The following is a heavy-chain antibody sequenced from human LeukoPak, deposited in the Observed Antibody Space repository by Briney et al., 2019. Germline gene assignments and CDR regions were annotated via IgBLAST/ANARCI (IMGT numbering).Heavy chain of an antibody. V-gene: IGHV1-8*01. CDR3: ARGPAEWLLFLGVGGMDV. Sequence: GASATVSFTASGYTFTSYDINWVRQAPGQGLEWMGLMNPNSGNTGYAQKCQGRVTMTRNTSISTASMELSSLRSEDTAVYYCARGPAEWLLFLGVGGMDVWGQGTTVTVSS. J-gene: IGHJ6*02. D-gene: IGHD3-3*01. CDR2: MNPNSGNT. CDR1: GYTFTSYD.